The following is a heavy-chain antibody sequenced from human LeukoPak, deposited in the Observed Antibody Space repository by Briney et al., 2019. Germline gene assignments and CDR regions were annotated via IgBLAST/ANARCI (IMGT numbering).Heavy chain of an antibody. CDR2: ISSSSSYI. CDR1: GFTFSSYS. CDR3: ARDARMYYYDSSGYLGGY. Sequence: GGSLRLSCAASGFTFSSYSMNWVRQAPGKGLEWVSSISSSSSYIYYADSVKGRFTISRDNAKNSLYLQMNSLRAEDTAVYYCARDARMYYYDSSGYLGGYWGQGTLVTVSS. D-gene: IGHD3-22*01. J-gene: IGHJ4*02. V-gene: IGHV3-21*01.